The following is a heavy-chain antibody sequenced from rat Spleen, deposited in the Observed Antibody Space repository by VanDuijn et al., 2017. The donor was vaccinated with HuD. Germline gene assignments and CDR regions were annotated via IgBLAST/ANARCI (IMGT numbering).Heavy chain of an antibody. D-gene: IGHD1-4*01. CDR3: ATPTPGIPFAY. CDR2: ITKDGGSL. V-gene: IGHV5S10*01. Sequence: EVQLVESGGRLVQPGNSLKLSCAASGFTFSDHAMAWIRQAPGKGLDWVASITKDGGSLFYRDSVKGRFTISRDTAQNTLYLQMDSLRTEDTATYYCATPTPGIPFAYWGQGTLVTVSS. J-gene: IGHJ3*01. CDR1: GFTFSDHA.